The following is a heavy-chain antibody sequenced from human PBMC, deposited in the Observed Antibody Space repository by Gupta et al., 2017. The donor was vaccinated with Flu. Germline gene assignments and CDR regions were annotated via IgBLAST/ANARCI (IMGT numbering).Heavy chain of an antibody. CDR1: GFTFSDYY. V-gene: IGHV3-11*05. D-gene: IGHD1-7*01. J-gene: IGHJ4*02. CDR3: ARDYSRWLELRGFDY. CDR2: ISSSSSYT. Sequence: QVQLVESGGGLVKPGGSLRLSFSASGFTFSDYYMSWIRQAPGKGLEWVSYISSSSSYTNYADSVKGRFTISRDNAKNSLYLQMNSLRAEDTAVYYCARDYSRWLELRGFDYWGQGTLVTVSS.